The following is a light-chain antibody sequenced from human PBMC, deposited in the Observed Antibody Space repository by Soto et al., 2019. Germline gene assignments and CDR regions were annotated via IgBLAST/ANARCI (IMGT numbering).Light chain of an antibody. CDR3: QQYGSSVT. CDR1: QTIRTS. V-gene: IGKV3-20*01. CDR2: DAS. J-gene: IGKJ4*01. Sequence: IVRTQSPDTLSLSPGERATLSCRASQTIRTSLAWYQQRPGQAPRLLIFDASRKTFGVPDRFTGSGSGTDFTLTINRLEPEDFGVYFCQQYGSSVTFGGGTKVDIK.